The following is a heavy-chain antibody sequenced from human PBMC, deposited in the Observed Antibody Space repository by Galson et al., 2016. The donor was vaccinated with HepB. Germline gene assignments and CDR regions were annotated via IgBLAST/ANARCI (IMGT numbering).Heavy chain of an antibody. J-gene: IGHJ6*02. CDR2: IDWDDDK. CDR3: ARTTPAAGTNTHYYGMDV. D-gene: IGHD2-2*01. V-gene: IGHV2-70*11. CDR1: GFSLTTSGVC. Sequence: PALVKPTQTLTLTCTFSGFSLTTSGVCVSWIRQPPGKALEWLARIDWDDDKYYNPSLKTRLTISKDTTKNQVVLTLTNMDPVDTATYYSARTTPAAGTNTHYYGMDVWGQGTTVTVSS.